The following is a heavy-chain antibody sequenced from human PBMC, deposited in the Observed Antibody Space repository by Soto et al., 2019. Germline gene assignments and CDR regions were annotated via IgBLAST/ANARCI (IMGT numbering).Heavy chain of an antibody. Sequence: SETLSLTCTVSGGSISSYYWSWIRQPPGKGLEWIGYIYYSGSTNYNPSLKSRVTISVDTSKNQFSLKLSSVTAADTAVYYCAIGPAAAGIMLGFDPWAQGSRVTVSS. J-gene: IGHJ5*02. CDR3: AIGPAAAGIMLGFDP. CDR1: GGSISSYY. CDR2: IYYSGST. V-gene: IGHV4-59*01. D-gene: IGHD6-13*01.